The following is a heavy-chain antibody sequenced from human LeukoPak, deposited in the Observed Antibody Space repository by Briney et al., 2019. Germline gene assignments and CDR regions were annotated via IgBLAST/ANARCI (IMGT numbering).Heavy chain of an antibody. CDR2: ISTSSSYI. Sequence: GGSLRLSCAASGFTFSTYTINWVRQAPGKGLEWVSSISTSSSYIYYADSVKGRFTISRNNAKNSLYLQMDSLRVEDTAVYYCARDPPSRGTRYFDYWGQGILVTVSS. V-gene: IGHV3-21*01. D-gene: IGHD3-16*01. CDR1: GFTFSTYT. CDR3: ARDPPSRGTRYFDY. J-gene: IGHJ4*02.